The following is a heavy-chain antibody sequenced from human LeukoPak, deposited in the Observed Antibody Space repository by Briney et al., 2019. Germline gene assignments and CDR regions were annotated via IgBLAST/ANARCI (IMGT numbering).Heavy chain of an antibody. CDR1: GYTFTGYY. CDR2: INPNSGGT. J-gene: IGHJ4*02. V-gene: IGHV1-2*02. CDR3: ARESAIAAALDY. D-gene: IGHD6-13*01. Sequence: ASVKVSCKASGYTFTGYYMHCVRQAPGQGLEWMGWINPNSGGTNYAQKFQGRVTMTRDTSISTAYMELGRLRSDDTAVYYCARESAIAAALDYWGQGTLVTVSS.